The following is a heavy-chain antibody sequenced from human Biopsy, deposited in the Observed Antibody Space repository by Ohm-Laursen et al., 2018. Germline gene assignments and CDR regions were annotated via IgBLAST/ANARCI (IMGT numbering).Heavy chain of an antibody. J-gene: IGHJ4*02. D-gene: IGHD3-16*01. CDR3: ARVREGGLLDY. CDR1: GYTFGNYG. CDR2: VSTYNGNT. V-gene: IGHV1-18*01. Sequence: GSSVKVSCKASGYTFGNYGVSWVRQAPGHGLEWMGWVSTYNGNTEYEQKFQGRVTMTTDTSANTAYMELRSLRSDDTAVYFCARVREGGLLDYWGQGILVTVSS.